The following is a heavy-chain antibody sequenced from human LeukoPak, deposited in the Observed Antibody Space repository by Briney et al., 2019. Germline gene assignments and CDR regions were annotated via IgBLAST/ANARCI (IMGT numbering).Heavy chain of an antibody. D-gene: IGHD6-13*01. CDR3: ARDRSSSWYPAQFRNYYYMDV. Sequence: GGSLRLSCAASGFTFSSYWMSWVRQAPGKGLEWVANIKQDGSEKYYVDSVKGRFTISRDNAKNSLYLQMNSLRAEDTAVYYCARDRSSSWYPAQFRNYYYMDVWGKGTTVTVSS. J-gene: IGHJ6*03. CDR1: GFTFSSYW. V-gene: IGHV3-7*01. CDR2: IKQDGSEK.